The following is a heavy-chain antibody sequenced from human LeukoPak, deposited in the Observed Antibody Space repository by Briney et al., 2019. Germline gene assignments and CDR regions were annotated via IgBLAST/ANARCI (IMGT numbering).Heavy chain of an antibody. CDR2: ISNSGGST. CDR3: AKGGSRGYSYGYSDY. J-gene: IGHJ4*02. D-gene: IGHD5-18*01. V-gene: IGHV3-23*01. Sequence: GGSLRLSCAAPGFTFSNAWMSWVRQAPGKGLEWVSAISNSGGSTHYADSVKGRFTISRDNSKNTLYLQMNSLRAEDTAVYYCAKGGSRGYSYGYSDYWGQGTLVTVSS. CDR1: GFTFSNAW.